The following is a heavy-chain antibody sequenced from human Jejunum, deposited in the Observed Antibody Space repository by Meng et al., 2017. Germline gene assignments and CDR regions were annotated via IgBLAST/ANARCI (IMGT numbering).Heavy chain of an antibody. CDR3: ARTPLYSGSYYFDP. Sequence: GFGQGPGRPSVPPSLTCIVSSDSVSSDNYYWCWTRQPPGKGLEWIGYVYYSGHTDCNPSLKSRLSISIDTSKNHFSLKLSSVTAADTAVYYCARTPLYSGSYYFDPWGQGALVTVSS. J-gene: IGHJ4*02. V-gene: IGHV4-61*03. CDR2: VYYSGHT. CDR1: SDSVSSDNYY. D-gene: IGHD1-26*01.